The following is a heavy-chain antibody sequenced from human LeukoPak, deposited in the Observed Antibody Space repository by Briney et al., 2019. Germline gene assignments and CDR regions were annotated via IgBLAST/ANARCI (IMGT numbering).Heavy chain of an antibody. D-gene: IGHD3-22*01. CDR3: ARHHISGYYYFDY. CDR2: IYPADSDT. V-gene: IGHV5-51*01. CDR1: GYRFTNYW. J-gene: IGHJ4*02. Sequence: EESLKISCKGSGYRFTNYWIGWVRQMPGKGLEWMGTIYPADSDTRYSPSFQGQVTISADKSINTAYLQWSSLKASDTAMYYCARHHISGYYYFDYWGQGTLVTVSS.